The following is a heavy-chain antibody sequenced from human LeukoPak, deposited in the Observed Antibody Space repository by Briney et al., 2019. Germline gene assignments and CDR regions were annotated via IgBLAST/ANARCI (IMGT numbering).Heavy chain of an antibody. CDR2: IWYDGSNK. CDR1: GFTFSSYG. D-gene: IGHD6-13*01. Sequence: GGSLRLSCAASGFTFSSYGMHWVRQAPGKGQEWVAVIWYDGSNKYYADSVKGRFTISRDNSKNTLYLQMNSLRAEDTAVYYCARGRPPRSSSSWHGGFDYWGQGTLVTVSS. J-gene: IGHJ4*02. V-gene: IGHV3-33*01. CDR3: ARGRPPRSSSSWHGGFDY.